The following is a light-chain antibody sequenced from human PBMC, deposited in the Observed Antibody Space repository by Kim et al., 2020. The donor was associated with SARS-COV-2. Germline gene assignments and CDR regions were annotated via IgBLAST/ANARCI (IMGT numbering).Light chain of an antibody. Sequence: SYELTQPLSVSVALGQTARITCGGNNIEKKSVHWYQQKPSQAPTLIISRDSSRPSGIPGRFSGSNSGNTATLTISRAQAGDEADYFCQVWDSSAAVVFGGGTQLTVL. V-gene: IGLV3-9*01. J-gene: IGLJ2*01. CDR1: NIEKKS. CDR2: RDS. CDR3: QVWDSSAAVV.